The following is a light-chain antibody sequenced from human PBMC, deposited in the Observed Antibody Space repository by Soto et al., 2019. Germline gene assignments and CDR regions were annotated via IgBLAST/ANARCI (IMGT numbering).Light chain of an antibody. CDR3: QQYNKWPRA. CDR2: GAS. V-gene: IGKV3-15*01. CDR1: QSVSNS. Sequence: EIVMTQSPANLSVSPGERATLSCGASQSVSNSLAWYQQRPGQAPRLLIYGASTRATGIPARFSGSGSGTEFTLPISSLQSEDFAIYYCQQYNKWPRAFGPGTKVDIK. J-gene: IGKJ3*01.